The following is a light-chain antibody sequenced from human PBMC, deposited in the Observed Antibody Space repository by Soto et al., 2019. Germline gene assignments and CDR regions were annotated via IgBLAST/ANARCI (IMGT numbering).Light chain of an antibody. CDR3: QHGGT. Sequence: EIVLTQSPATLSLSPGERATVSCRASQSVSNNLGWYQQKAGQAPRLLIYDASNRATGIPARFSGSGSGTDFTLTLRSLEPEAFAVYHCQHGGTFGQGTRLEIK. J-gene: IGKJ5*01. V-gene: IGKV3-11*01. CDR1: QSVSNN. CDR2: DAS.